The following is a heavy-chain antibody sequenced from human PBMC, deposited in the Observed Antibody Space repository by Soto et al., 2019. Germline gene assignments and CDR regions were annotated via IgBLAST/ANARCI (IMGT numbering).Heavy chain of an antibody. CDR1: GFTFSSYE. J-gene: IGHJ5*02. CDR3: ARDLEVADRRSWFDP. Sequence: EVHLVESGGGLVQPGGSLRLSCAASGFTFSSYEMNWVRQAPGRGLEWISYISSSGSTISYADSVKGRFTISRDNAKNSLYLQMNSLSAEDTAVYYCARDLEVADRRSWFDPWGQGTLVTVPS. D-gene: IGHD6-6*01. V-gene: IGHV3-48*03. CDR2: ISSSGSTI.